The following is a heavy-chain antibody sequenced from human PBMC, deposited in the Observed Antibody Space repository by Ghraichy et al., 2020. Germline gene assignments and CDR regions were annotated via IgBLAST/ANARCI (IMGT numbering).Heavy chain of an antibody. D-gene: IGHD4-23*01. CDR3: ARVSPTPRWPYHYYYGMDV. J-gene: IGHJ6*02. CDR2: ISSSSSTI. CDR1: GFTFSSYS. Sequence: GGSLRLSCAASGFTFSSYSMNWVRQAPGKGLEWVSYISSSSSTIYYADSVKGRFTISRDNAKNSLYLQMNSLRDEDTAVYYCARVSPTPRWPYHYYYGMDVWGQGTTVTVSS. V-gene: IGHV3-48*02.